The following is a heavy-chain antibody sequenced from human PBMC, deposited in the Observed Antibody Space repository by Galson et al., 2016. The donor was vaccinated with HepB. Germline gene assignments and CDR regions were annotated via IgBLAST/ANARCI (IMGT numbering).Heavy chain of an antibody. J-gene: IGHJ6*02. CDR2: IIPMSGIT. CDR3: ARATWGTNSVGTWSV. V-gene: IGHV1-69*13. Sequence: SVKVSCKASGGTFSSYGFSWVRQAPGQGLEWMGGIIPMSGITNNAQKFQGRVTFIADESTSTASMELSSLRSEDTAVYYCARATWGTNSVGTWSVWGQGTTITVSS. CDR1: GGTFSSYG. D-gene: IGHD3-16*01.